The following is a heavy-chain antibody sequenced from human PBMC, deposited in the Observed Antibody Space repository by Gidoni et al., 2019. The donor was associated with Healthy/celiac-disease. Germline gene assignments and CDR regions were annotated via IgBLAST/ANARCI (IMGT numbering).Heavy chain of an antibody. CDR1: GFTFSRYG. Sequence: QVQLVESGGGVVQPGRSLRLSCAASGFTFSRYGMHWVRQAPGKGLEWVAVIWYDGSNKYYADSVKGRFTIYRDNSKNTLYLQMNSLRAEDTAVYYCARDQRESTPWEEQNWFDPWGQGTLVTVSS. CDR3: ARDQRESTPWEEQNWFDP. V-gene: IGHV3-33*01. D-gene: IGHD1-26*01. CDR2: IWYDGSNK. J-gene: IGHJ5*02.